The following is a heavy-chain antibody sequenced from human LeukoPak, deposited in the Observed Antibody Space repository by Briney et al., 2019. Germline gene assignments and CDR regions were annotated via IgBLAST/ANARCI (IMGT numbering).Heavy chain of an antibody. CDR1: GGSFSGYY. CDR2: INHSGST. V-gene: IGHV4-34*01. D-gene: IGHD3-22*01. J-gene: IGHJ4*02. Sequence: SETLSLTCAVYGGSFSGYYWSWIRQPPGKGLECIGEINHSGSTNYNPSLKSRVTISVDTSKNQFSLKLSSVTAADTAVYYCARQTNYDSSGYHNFDYWGQGTLVTVSS. CDR3: ARQTNYDSSGYHNFDY.